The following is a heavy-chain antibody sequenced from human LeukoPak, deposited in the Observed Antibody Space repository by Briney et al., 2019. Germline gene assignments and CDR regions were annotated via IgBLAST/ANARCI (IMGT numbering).Heavy chain of an antibody. Sequence: GGSLRLSCAASGFTFSSYGVSWVRQAPGKGLEWVSFISSSSSTIYYADSVKGRFTISRDNSKNTLYLQMNSLRGEDSAVYYCARVGNYDTSGYYFAFDIWGQGTMVTVSS. J-gene: IGHJ3*02. V-gene: IGHV3-48*04. CDR2: ISSSSSTI. CDR1: GFTFSSYG. D-gene: IGHD3-22*01. CDR3: ARVGNYDTSGYYFAFDI.